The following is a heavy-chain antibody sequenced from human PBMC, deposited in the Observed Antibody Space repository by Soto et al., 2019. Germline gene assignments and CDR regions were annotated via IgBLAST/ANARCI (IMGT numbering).Heavy chain of an antibody. V-gene: IGHV3-33*01. CDR1: GFTFSSYG. D-gene: IGHD5-12*01. Sequence: GGSLRLSCIASGFTFSSYGMHWVRQAPGKGLEWVAVIWYDGSNKYYADSVKGRFTISRDNSKNTLYLQMNSLRAEETAVYYCARALRIDYWGQATLVTVSS. J-gene: IGHJ4*02. CDR2: IWYDGSNK. CDR3: ARALRIDY.